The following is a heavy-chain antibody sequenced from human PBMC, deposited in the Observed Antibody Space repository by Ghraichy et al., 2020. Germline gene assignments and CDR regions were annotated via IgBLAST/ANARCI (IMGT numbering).Heavy chain of an antibody. CDR2: INDDDHEK. CDR3: ARGGENWGEAGD. CDR1: GFTFSNYW. D-gene: IGHD7-27*01. V-gene: IGHV3-7*03. Sequence: GESLNISCATSGFTFSNYWKTCVRKAQGRGLEWVANINDDDHEKHYVDSVKGRFTMSRDTAKNSFFLQMSSLRADDTAVYYCARGGENWGEAGDWGQGTMVSVSS. J-gene: IGHJ4*02.